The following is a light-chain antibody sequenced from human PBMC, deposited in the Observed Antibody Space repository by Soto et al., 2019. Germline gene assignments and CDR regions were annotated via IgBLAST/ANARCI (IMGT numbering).Light chain of an antibody. CDR2: GAS. J-gene: IGKJ1*01. Sequence: EIVLTQSPGTLSLSPGERAALTCRASQGVYRNLAWYQQKPGQAPRLLIFGASTRATGIPARFSGSGSGTEFTLTISSLQSDDFAVYYCQQYQSWPMWTFGQGTNVDIK. V-gene: IGKV3-15*01. CDR3: QQYQSWPMWT. CDR1: QGVYRN.